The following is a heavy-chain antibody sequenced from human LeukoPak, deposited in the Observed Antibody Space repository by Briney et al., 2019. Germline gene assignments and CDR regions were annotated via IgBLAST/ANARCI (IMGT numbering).Heavy chain of an antibody. CDR2: INHRGST. J-gene: IGHJ4*02. CDR1: GGSFSGYY. V-gene: IGHV4-34*01. D-gene: IGHD5/OR15-5a*01. CDR3: ARPQRYSMYALDY. Sequence: PSETLSLTCAVYGGSFSGYYWSWIRQPPGKGLEWIGEINHRGSTNYNPSLKSRVTISVDTSKNQFSLKLSSVTAADTAVYYCARPQRYSMYALDYWGQETLVTVS.